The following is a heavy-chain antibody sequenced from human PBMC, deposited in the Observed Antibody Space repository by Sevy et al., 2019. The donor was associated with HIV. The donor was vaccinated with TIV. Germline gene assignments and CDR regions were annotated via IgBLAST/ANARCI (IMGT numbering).Heavy chain of an antibody. V-gene: IGHV3-23*01. CDR2: ISGSGGST. CDR1: GFTFSSYA. J-gene: IGHJ3*02. CDR3: AKGSVVVTAMQDAFDI. Sequence: GGSLRLSCAASGFTFSSYAMSWVRQAPGKGLEWVSAISGSGGSTYYADSVKGRFTISRDNSKNTLYLQMNSPRAEDTAVYYCAKGSVVVTAMQDAFDIWGQGTMVTVSS. D-gene: IGHD2-21*02.